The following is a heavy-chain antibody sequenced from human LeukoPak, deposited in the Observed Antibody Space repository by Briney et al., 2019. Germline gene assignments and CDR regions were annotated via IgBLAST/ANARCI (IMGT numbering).Heavy chain of an antibody. J-gene: IGHJ1*01. Sequence: ASVKVSCKASGYIFTGYYMHWVRQAPGQGLEWMGWISAYNGNTNYAQKLQGRVTMTTDTSTSTAYMELRSLRSDDTAVYYCARGGDYVWGSYRLGYFQHWGRGTLVTVSS. V-gene: IGHV1-18*04. CDR1: GYIFTGYY. D-gene: IGHD3-16*02. CDR3: ARGGDYVWGSYRLGYFQH. CDR2: ISAYNGNT.